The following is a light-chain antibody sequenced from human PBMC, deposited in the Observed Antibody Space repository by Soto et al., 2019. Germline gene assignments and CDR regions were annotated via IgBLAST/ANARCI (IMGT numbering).Light chain of an antibody. J-gene: IGKJ5*01. Sequence: EIVLTQSPATLSLSPVEIATLSCRASQSVSTYLAWYQQKAGRPPRLLIYDASKRAPGIPARFSGSGSGTDFTLTISRLEPEDFAVYYCQQYGSSPITFGQGTRLEI. CDR2: DAS. CDR3: QQYGSSPIT. V-gene: IGKV3-20*01. CDR1: QSVSTY.